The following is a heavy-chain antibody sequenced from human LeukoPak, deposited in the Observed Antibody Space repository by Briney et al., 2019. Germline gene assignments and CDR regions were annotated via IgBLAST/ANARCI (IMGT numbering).Heavy chain of an antibody. CDR3: ARSFGLRYCSGGSCLHENWFDP. Sequence: ASVKVSCKASGYTFTSYGISWVRQAPGQGLEWMGWISAYNGNTNYAQKLQGRVTMTTDTSTSTAYMELRSLRSEDTAVYYCARSFGLRYCSGGSCLHENWFDPWGQGTLVTVSS. V-gene: IGHV1-18*01. D-gene: IGHD2-15*01. J-gene: IGHJ5*02. CDR1: GYTFTSYG. CDR2: ISAYNGNT.